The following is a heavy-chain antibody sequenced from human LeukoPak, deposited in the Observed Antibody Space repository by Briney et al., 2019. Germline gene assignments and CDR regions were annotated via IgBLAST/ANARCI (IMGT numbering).Heavy chain of an antibody. CDR1: GYTFTSYG. D-gene: IGHD6-13*01. CDR2: ISAYNGNT. Sequence: ASVKVSCKASGYTFTSYGISWVRQAPGQGLEWMGWISAYNGNTNYAQKLQGRVTMTTDTSTSTAYMELRSLRSDDTAVYYCARVLAAAGPLNWFDPWGQGTLVTVSS. V-gene: IGHV1-18*01. J-gene: IGHJ5*02. CDR3: ARVLAAAGPLNWFDP.